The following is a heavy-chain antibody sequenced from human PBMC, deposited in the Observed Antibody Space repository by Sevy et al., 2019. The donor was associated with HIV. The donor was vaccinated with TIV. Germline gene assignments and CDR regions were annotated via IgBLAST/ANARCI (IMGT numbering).Heavy chain of an antibody. CDR2: ISGGGTNT. CDR1: GFTFSDYA. Sequence: RGCLRLSCAASGFTFSDYAMNWVRQAPGEGLEWVSWISGGGTNTFSIDSLKGRFTISRDNSKNTLYLQINSLRAEDTAVYYCAIDTYASGSSWGFDYWGQGALVTVSS. V-gene: IGHV3-23*01. D-gene: IGHD3-10*01. J-gene: IGHJ4*02. CDR3: AIDTYASGSSWGFDY.